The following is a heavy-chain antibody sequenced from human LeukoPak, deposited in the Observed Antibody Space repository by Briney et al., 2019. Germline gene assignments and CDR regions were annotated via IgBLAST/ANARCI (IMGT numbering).Heavy chain of an antibody. V-gene: IGHV4-59*07. Sequence: SDTLSLTCTVSGGPLSSLYWRWIPHPPGKGLEWIGDIYYSGSTNHNPSLKSRVTISVDTSKNQFSLRLSSVTAADTAVDFCACVRERVRGNYYYYYMDVWGKGNTVTVSS. D-gene: IGHD6-13*01. J-gene: IGHJ6*03. CDR3: ACVRERVRGNYYYYYMDV. CDR2: IYYSGST. CDR1: GGPLSSLY.